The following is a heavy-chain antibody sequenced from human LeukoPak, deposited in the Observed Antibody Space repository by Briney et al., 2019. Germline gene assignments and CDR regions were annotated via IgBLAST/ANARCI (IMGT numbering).Heavy chain of an antibody. Sequence: ASVKVSCKASAYTFTSYYMHWVRQAPGQGLEWMGWISAYNGNTNYAQKLQGRVTMTTDTSTSTAYMELRRLRSDDTAVYYCARLWFGELSYYYYMDVWGKGTTVTVSS. J-gene: IGHJ6*03. CDR1: AYTFTSYY. CDR2: ISAYNGNT. CDR3: ARLWFGELSYYYYMDV. D-gene: IGHD3-10*01. V-gene: IGHV1-18*04.